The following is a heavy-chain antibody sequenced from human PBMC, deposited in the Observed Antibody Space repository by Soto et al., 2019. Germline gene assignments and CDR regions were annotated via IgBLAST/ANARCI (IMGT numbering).Heavy chain of an antibody. CDR3: ARVGGHSSSWHDSPLGY. D-gene: IGHD6-13*01. CDR1: GGSISSSNW. V-gene: IGHV4-4*02. J-gene: IGHJ4*02. CDR2: IYHSGST. Sequence: LSLTCAVSGGSISSSNWWSWVRQPPGKGLEWIGEIYHSGSTNYNPSLKSRVTISVDKSKNQFSLKLSSVTAADTAVYYCARVGGHSSSWHDSPLGYWGQGTLVTVSS.